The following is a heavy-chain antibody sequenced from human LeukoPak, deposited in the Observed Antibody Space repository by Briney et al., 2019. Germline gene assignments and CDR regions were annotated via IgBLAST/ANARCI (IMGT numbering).Heavy chain of an antibody. J-gene: IGHJ4*02. Sequence: GASVKVSCKASGYTFTAYYIHWLRQAPGQGLEWMGWINPNSGGTNCAQTFQGRVTMSRDTSISTVYMELSSLRSDDTAVYYCARGPATGDFDFWGQGTLVTVSS. V-gene: IGHV1-2*02. CDR1: GYTFTAYY. CDR2: INPNSGGT. CDR3: ARGPATGDFDF. D-gene: IGHD6-13*01.